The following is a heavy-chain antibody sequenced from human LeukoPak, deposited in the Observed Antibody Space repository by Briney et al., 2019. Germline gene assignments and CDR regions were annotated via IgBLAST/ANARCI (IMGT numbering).Heavy chain of an antibody. CDR2: IIPILGIA. Sequence: SVKVSCKASGGTFSSYAISWVRQAPGQGLEWMGRIIPILGIANYAQKFQGRVTITADKSTSTAYMELSSLGSEDTAVYYCARGAAAGTGFFDYWGQGTLVTVSS. CDR3: ARGAAAGTGFFDY. J-gene: IGHJ4*02. V-gene: IGHV1-69*04. CDR1: GGTFSSYA. D-gene: IGHD6-13*01.